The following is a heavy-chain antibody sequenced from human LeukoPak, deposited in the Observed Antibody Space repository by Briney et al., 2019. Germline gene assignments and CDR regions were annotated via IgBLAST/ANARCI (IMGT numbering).Heavy chain of an antibody. CDR3: ARGYSSGGSSYLFDY. Sequence: GGSLRLSCAASGFTFNTYSMDWVRQAPGKGLEWFSYISSHSNTIYYADSVKGRFTISRDNAKSSMYLQMNSLRAEDTAVYYCARGYSSGGSSYLFDYWGQGNLVTVSS. CDR1: GFTFNTYS. J-gene: IGHJ4*02. V-gene: IGHV3-48*04. CDR2: ISSHSNTI. D-gene: IGHD2-15*01.